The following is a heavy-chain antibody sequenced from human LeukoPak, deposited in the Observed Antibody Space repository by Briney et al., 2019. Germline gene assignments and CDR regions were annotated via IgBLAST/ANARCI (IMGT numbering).Heavy chain of an antibody. D-gene: IGHD4-11*01. CDR1: GYTFTSYY. CDR3: ARLSKGNYYGMDV. Sequence: ASVKVSCKASGYTFTSYYMHWVRQAPGQGPEWMGIINPSGGSTSYAQKFQGRVTMTRDTSTSTVYMELSSLRSEDTAVYYCARLSKGNYYGMDVWGQGTTVTVSS. CDR2: INPSGGST. V-gene: IGHV1-46*01. J-gene: IGHJ6*02.